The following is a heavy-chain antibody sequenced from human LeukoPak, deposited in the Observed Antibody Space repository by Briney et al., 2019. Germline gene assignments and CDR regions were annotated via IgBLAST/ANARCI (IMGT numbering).Heavy chain of an antibody. CDR3: ARDDVGDGRIG. CDR2: INPDSGGT. Sequence: GASVKVSCKTSGFVFTGYYIHCVRQAPGQGLEWMGCINPDSGGTNYAQKFQGRVTLTRDTSITTAYMELSSLRSDDTAVYFCARDDVGDGRIGWGQGTLVTVSS. J-gene: IGHJ4*02. CDR1: GFVFTGYY. D-gene: IGHD5-24*01. V-gene: IGHV1-2*02.